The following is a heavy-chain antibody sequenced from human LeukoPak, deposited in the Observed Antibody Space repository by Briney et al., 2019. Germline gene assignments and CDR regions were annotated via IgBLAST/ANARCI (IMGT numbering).Heavy chain of an antibody. CDR1: GYTFTAYY. D-gene: IGHD6-13*01. J-gene: IGHJ4*02. CDR3: AVIAAAGTQLDY. V-gene: IGHV1-2*02. Sequence: GASVKVSCKASGYTFTAYYMYWVRQAPGQGLEWMGWINPNSGVTNYAQKFRGRVTMARDPSISTAYMELNGLRSDDTAVYYCAVIAAAGTQLDYWGQGTLVTVSS. CDR2: INPNSGVT.